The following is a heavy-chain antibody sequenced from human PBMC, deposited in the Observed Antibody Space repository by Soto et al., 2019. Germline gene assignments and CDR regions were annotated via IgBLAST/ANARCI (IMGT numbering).Heavy chain of an antibody. CDR1: GYSFTSYW. D-gene: IGHD6-6*01. CDR3: ARREAARLSAFDI. Sequence: GESLKISCKGSGYSFTSYWIGWVRQMPGEGLEWIGIIYPGDSDTRYSPSFQGQVTISADKSISTAYLQWSSLKASDTAMYYCARREAARLSAFDIWGQGTMVTVSS. V-gene: IGHV5-51*01. J-gene: IGHJ3*02. CDR2: IYPGDSDT.